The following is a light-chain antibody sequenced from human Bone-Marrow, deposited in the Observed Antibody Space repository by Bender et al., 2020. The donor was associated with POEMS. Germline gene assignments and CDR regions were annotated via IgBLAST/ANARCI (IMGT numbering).Light chain of an antibody. CDR3: QSYDSSLSGVV. CDR1: NSNIGAGHD. Sequence: QSLLTQPPSVSGAPGQRVTISCAGENSNIGAGHDVHWYQHLPGTAPKLLMFGNSNRPSGVPDRFSGAKSGTSASLAITGLQADDEADYYCQSYDSSLSGVVFGGGTKLTVL. V-gene: IGLV1-40*01. J-gene: IGLJ2*01. CDR2: GNS.